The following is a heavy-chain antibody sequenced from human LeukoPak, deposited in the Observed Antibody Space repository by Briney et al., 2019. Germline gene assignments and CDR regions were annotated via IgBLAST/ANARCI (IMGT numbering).Heavy chain of an antibody. D-gene: IGHD3-10*01. CDR3: AREVFGSGRYGRRNNWYDP. CDR1: GYSFTSYW. Sequence: GESLKISCKGSGYSFTSYWIGWVRQMPGKGLEWMGMIYPGDSDTRYSPSFQGQVTISADKPINTAYLQWNDLKASDTAMYYCAREVFGSGRYGRRNNWYDPWGQGTLVTVSS. CDR2: IYPGDSDT. J-gene: IGHJ5*02. V-gene: IGHV5-51*04.